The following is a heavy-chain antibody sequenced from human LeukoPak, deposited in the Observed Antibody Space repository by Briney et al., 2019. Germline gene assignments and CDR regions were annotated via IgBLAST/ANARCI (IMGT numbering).Heavy chain of an antibody. CDR1: GFTFSSDA. CDR2: ISGSGGST. D-gene: IGHD5-24*01. V-gene: IGHV3-23*01. Sequence: GGSLRLSCAASGFTFSSDAMSWVRQAPGKGLECVSDISGSGGSTYYAGSVKGRFNISRDNSKNTLYLQMNSLRAEDTAVYYCAKDRGDGYNEYWGQGPLVTVSS. CDR3: AKDRGDGYNEY. J-gene: IGHJ4*02.